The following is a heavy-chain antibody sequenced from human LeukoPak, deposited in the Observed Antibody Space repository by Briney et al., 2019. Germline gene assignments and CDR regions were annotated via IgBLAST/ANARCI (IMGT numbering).Heavy chain of an antibody. CDR2: INPNSGGT. V-gene: IGHV1-2*02. J-gene: IGHJ6*02. D-gene: IGHD2-8*01. CDR3: ARDFLGRTNGGSNYFGMDV. CDR1: GYTFTGYY. Sequence: ASVKVSCKASGYTFTGYYIHWVRQAPGQGLEWMGWINPNSGGTNYAQKFQGRVTMTRDTSISTAYMELSSLRSDATAIYYCARDFLGRTNGGSNYFGMDVWGQGTTVTVSS.